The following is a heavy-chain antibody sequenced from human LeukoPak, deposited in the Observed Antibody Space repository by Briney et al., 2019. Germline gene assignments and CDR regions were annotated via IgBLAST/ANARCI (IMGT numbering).Heavy chain of an antibody. CDR1: GYTLTGYY. V-gene: IGHV1-2*06. CDR2: INPNSGGT. J-gene: IGHJ4*02. CDR3: AMGGSWNDY. D-gene: IGHD1-26*01. Sequence: ASVKVSCKASGYTLTGYYMHWVRQAPGQGLEWMGRINPNSGGTNYAQKFQGRVTMTRDTSISTAYMELSRLRADDTAVYYWAMGGSWNDYWGQGTLVTVSS.